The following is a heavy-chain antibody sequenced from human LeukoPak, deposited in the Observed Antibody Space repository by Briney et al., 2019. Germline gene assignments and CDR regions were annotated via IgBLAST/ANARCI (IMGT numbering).Heavy chain of an antibody. CDR3: ARGVVLTGPHNYYDSSGYPGPYAFDI. V-gene: IGHV3-21*01. Sequence: GGSLRLSCAASGFTFSSFSMNWVRQAPGKGLEWVSSISSSSSYIYYADSVKGRFTISRDNAKNSLYLQMNSLRAEDTAVYYCARGVVLTGPHNYYDSSGYPGPYAFDIWGQGTMVTVSS. CDR1: GFTFSSFS. J-gene: IGHJ3*02. D-gene: IGHD3-22*01. CDR2: ISSSSSYI.